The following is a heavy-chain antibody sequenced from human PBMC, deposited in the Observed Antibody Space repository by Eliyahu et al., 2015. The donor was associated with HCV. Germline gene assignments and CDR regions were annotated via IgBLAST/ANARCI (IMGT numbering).Heavy chain of an antibody. CDR2: MNYXGTS. V-gene: IGHV4-59*01. CDR3: ARDNGWFDP. D-gene: IGHD2-8*01. J-gene: IGHJ5*02. CDR1: GGSLGTYA. Sequence: QVQLQESGPGLVKASETLSLTCTVSGGSLGTYAWAWIRQPPGKGLEWIGFMNYXGTSNYNPSLESRVTISLDTSKTQFSLRLTSVTAADTAFYFCARDNGWFDPWGQGTLVTVSS.